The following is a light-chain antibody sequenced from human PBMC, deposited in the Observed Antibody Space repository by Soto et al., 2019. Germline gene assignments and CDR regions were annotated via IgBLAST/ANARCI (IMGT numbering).Light chain of an antibody. CDR3: ATWDDSLSGHV. CDR1: SSDVGGYNY. CDR2: DVS. V-gene: IGLV2-14*01. J-gene: IGLJ1*01. Sequence: QSALTQPASVSGSPGQSITISCTGTSSDVGGYNYVSWYQQHPGKAPKLMMYDVSNRPSGVSNRFSGSKSGNTASLTISGLRYEDEADFYCATWDDSLSGHVFGTGTKVTVL.